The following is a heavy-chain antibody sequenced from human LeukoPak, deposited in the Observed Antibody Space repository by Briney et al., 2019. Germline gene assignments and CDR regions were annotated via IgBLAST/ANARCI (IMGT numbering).Heavy chain of an antibody. Sequence: PGGSLRLSCAASGLTIGNNFMAWVRQAPGKGLEWVSLIYGGGTTYSADSVKGRFTISRDNSKNTLYLQMNGLRAEDTAVYYCARDQSPKWGSGERYFDYWGQGTLVTVSS. CDR1: GLTIGNNF. D-gene: IGHD7-27*01. J-gene: IGHJ4*02. V-gene: IGHV3-66*01. CDR2: IYGGGTT. CDR3: ARDQSPKWGSGERYFDY.